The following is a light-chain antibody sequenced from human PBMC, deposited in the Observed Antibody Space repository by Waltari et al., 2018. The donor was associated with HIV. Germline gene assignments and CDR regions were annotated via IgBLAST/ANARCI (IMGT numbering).Light chain of an antibody. J-gene: IGLJ2*01. CDR1: NSNIGRKY. CDR3: ASWDDSVRGPVF. Sequence: QSVLTQPPSASGTPGQRVTISCSGGNSNIGRKYVYWYQQLPGMAPKLLIFRNDQRPSGVPYRFSGSKSGTSASLAISGLRSEDEADYFCASWDDSVRGPVFFGGGTRVTVL. V-gene: IGLV1-47*01. CDR2: RND.